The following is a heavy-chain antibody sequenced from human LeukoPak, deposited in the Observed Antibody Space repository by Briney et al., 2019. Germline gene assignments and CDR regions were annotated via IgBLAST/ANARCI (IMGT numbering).Heavy chain of an antibody. J-gene: IGHJ4*02. D-gene: IGHD1-26*01. CDR1: GFTFSSYA. V-gene: IGHV3-30*04. CDR2: ISYDGSNK. Sequence: GGSLRLSCAASGFTFSSYAMSWVRQAPGKGLEWVAVISYDGSNKYYADSVKGRFTISRDNSKNTLYLQMNSLRAEDTAVYYCARDGSGGTYPGSYYFDYWGQGTLVTVSS. CDR3: ARDGSGGTYPGSYYFDY.